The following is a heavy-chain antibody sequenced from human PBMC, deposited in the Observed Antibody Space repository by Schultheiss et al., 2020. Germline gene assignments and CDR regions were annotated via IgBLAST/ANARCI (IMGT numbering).Heavy chain of an antibody. V-gene: IGHV3-30*18. Sequence: GGSLRLSCAASGFTFSSYGMHWVRQAPGKGLEWVAVISYDGSNKYYADSVKGRFTISRDNSKNTLYLQMNSLRAEDTAVYYCAKEHEGIAAFAFDIWGQGTTVTVSS. J-gene: IGHJ3*02. CDR1: GFTFSSYG. CDR3: AKEHEGIAAFAFDI. CDR2: ISYDGSNK. D-gene: IGHD6-25*01.